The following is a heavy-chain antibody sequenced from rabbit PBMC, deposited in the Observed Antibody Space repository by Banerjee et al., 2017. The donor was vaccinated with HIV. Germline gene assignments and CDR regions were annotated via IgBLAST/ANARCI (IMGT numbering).Heavy chain of an antibody. D-gene: IGHD7-1*01. CDR1: GFSFSSSYW. CDR2: IYAGSSGST. CDR3: ARGPSYSLDL. J-gene: IGHJ3*01. V-gene: IGHV1S40*01. Sequence: QSLEESGGDLVKPGASLTLTCTASGFSFSSSYWICWVRQAPGKGLEWIACIYAGSSGSTYYASWAKGRFTISKPSSTTVTLQMTSLTAADTATYFCARGPSYSLDLWGPGTLVTVS.